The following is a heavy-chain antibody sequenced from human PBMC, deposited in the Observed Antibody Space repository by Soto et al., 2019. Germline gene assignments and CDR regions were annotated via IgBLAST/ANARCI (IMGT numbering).Heavy chain of an antibody. Sequence: ASVKVSCKASGYDFTAYDINWVRQASGQGLEWMGWMNPINGASGSARRFQGRVSMTRNTATGTAYLELTSLRSDDSAVYYCGRGPSPRAPAGGTPYYFAMDVWG. J-gene: IGHJ6*02. CDR2: MNPINGAS. CDR1: GYDFTAYD. CDR3: GRGPSPRAPAGGTPYYFAMDV. D-gene: IGHD6-13*01. V-gene: IGHV1-8*02.